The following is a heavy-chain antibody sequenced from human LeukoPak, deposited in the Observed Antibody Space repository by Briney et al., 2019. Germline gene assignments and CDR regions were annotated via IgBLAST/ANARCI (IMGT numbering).Heavy chain of an antibody. CDR1: GFTFSTYA. CDR2: VSDSGSGT. D-gene: IGHD6-19*01. V-gene: IGHV3-23*01. Sequence: GGSLRLSCAASGFTFSTYAMSWVRRAPGRGLEWVSAVSDSGSGTYYADSVKGRFTISRDNSKNTLYLQMTSLRAEDTALYYCAKGKGSSGWYDWGQGTLVTVSS. CDR3: AKGKGSSGWYD. J-gene: IGHJ4*02.